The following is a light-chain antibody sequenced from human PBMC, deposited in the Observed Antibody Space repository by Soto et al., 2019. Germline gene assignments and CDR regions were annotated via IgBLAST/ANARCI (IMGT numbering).Light chain of an antibody. CDR3: QPRHVWPLT. Sequence: EIVLTQSPATLSLSPGDRATLSCWASQSITNYLVWYQQKPGQAPRLLIYDTSNRATGIPARFSGSGSGTDFTLTISSLESVDFAVYYSQPRHVWPLTFGGGTNVEI. V-gene: IGKV3-11*01. CDR2: DTS. CDR1: QSITNY. J-gene: IGKJ4*01.